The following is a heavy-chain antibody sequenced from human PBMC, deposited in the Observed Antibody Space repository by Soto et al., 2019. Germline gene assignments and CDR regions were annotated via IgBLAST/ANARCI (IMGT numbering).Heavy chain of an antibody. D-gene: IGHD2-2*01. CDR2: IFSNDEK. J-gene: IGHJ4*02. CDR1: GISLNNERVG. CDR3: TRAIFRLGYCGSTRCYELDY. Sequence: SGPTLVNPTETLTLTCTVSGISLNNERVGVSWIRQSPGKALEWLADIFSNDEKSYSTFLRNRLTISKDTSRGQVFLIMTNMDPVDTGTYFCTRAIFRLGYCGSTRCYELDYWGQGTTVTVSS. V-gene: IGHV2-26*01.